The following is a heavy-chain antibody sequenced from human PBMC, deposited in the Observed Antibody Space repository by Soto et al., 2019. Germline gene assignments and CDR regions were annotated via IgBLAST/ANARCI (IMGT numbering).Heavy chain of an antibody. J-gene: IGHJ5*02. CDR3: ARDPVRPAAIRRLNWFDP. V-gene: IGHV3-21*01. CDR2: ISSSSSYI. CDR1: GFTFSSYS. D-gene: IGHD2-2*01. Sequence: PGGSLRLSCAASGFTFSSYSMNWVRQAPGKGLEWVSSISSSSSYIYYADSVKGRFTISRDNAKNSLYLQMNSLRAEDTAVYYCARDPVRPAAIRRLNWFDPWGQGTLVTVSS.